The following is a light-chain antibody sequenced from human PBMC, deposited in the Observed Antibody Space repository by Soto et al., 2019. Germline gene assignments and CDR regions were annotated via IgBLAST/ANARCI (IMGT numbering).Light chain of an antibody. Sequence: QSAMTQPPPASGTPGQRVTISCSGSSSNIGSNNVNWYQQLPGMAPKLLIYSNNQRPSGVPARLSGSKSGTSASLAISGLQSEDEADYYCAAWDDSLNGWVFGGGTKLTVL. J-gene: IGLJ3*02. CDR3: AAWDDSLNGWV. V-gene: IGLV1-44*01. CDR1: SSNIGSNN. CDR2: SNN.